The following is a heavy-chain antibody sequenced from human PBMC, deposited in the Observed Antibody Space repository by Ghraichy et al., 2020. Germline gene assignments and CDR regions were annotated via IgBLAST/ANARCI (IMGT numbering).Heavy chain of an antibody. CDR2: IYTSGST. Sequence: SETLSLTCTVSGGSISSYYWSWIRQPPGKGLEWIGYIYTSGSTNYNPSLKSRVTISVDTSKNQFSLKLSSVTAADTAVYYCARRPTGYDFWSGYRQYWYFDLWGRGTLVTVSS. CDR3: ARRPTGYDFWSGYRQYWYFDL. V-gene: IGHV4-4*09. CDR1: GGSISSYY. J-gene: IGHJ2*01. D-gene: IGHD3-3*01.